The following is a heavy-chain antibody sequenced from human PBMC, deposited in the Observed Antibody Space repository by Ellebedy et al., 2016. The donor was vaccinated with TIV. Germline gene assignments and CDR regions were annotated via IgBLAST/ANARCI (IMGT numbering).Heavy chain of an antibody. D-gene: IGHD2-2*01. CDR3: ARAGGRHSTGSGFY. V-gene: IGHV3-7*03. CDR1: GFTFSGYW. J-gene: IGHJ4*02. Sequence: PGGSLRLSCAASGFTFSGYWMSWVRQAPGKGLEWVANIKEDGSEAYYVDSVKGRFTISRENAKNSLYLQMSNLRDEDTAVFYCARAGGRHSTGSGFYWGQGTRVTVST. CDR2: IKEDGSEA.